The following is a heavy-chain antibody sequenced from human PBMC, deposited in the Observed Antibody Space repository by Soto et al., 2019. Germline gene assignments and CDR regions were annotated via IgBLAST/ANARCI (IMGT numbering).Heavy chain of an antibody. CDR2: IYYGGST. CDR1: GASISSNY. CDR3: AKNWNWGSLVH. J-gene: IGHJ4*02. V-gene: IGHV4-59*08. D-gene: IGHD7-27*01. Sequence: SEALSLTCSVSGASISSNYWSWIRQSPGKGLEWIGFIYYGGSTNYNPSLKSRVTISVDTPKNQFSLKLSSVTAADTAVYYCAKNWNWGSLVHWGQGTLVT.